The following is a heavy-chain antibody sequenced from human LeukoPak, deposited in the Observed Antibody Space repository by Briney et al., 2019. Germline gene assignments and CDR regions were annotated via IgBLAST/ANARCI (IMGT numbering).Heavy chain of an antibody. CDR2: ISGSGGST. V-gene: IGHV3-23*01. J-gene: IGHJ4*02. CDR3: AKASSGWYYFDY. Sequence: GGSLRLSCAASGFTFSSYAMSWVRQAPGKGLEWVSAISGSGGSTYYADSVKGRFTISRDNAKNSLYLQMNSLRAEDTALYYCAKASSGWYYFDYWGQGTLVTVSS. D-gene: IGHD6-19*01. CDR1: GFTFSSYA.